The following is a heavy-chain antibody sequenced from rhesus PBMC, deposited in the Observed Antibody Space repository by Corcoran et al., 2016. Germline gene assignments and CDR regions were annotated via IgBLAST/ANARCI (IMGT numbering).Heavy chain of an antibody. CDR3: AKHTGFSFDY. V-gene: IGHV4-80*01. CDR1: GCSISGNY. CDR2: INGNSGTT. Sequence: QVQLQESGPGLVKPSETLSLTCAVSGCSISGNYWSWIRQPPGQGLEWIGQINGNSGTTDYKPSLKSRVTISKDASKNQFSLKLSSVTAADTAVYYCAKHTGFSFDYWGQGVPVTVSS. D-gene: IGHD3-3*01. J-gene: IGHJ4*01.